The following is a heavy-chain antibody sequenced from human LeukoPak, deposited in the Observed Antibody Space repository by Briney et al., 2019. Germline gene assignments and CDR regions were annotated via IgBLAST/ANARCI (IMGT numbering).Heavy chain of an antibody. CDR1: GGSFSGYY. CDR3: AREIRSGSYPYYFDY. V-gene: IGHV4-34*01. Sequence: SETLSLTCAVYGGSFSGYYWSWIRQPPGKGLEWIGEINHSGSTNYNPSLKSRVTISVDTSKNQFSLKLSSVTAADTAVYYCAREIRSGSYPYYFDYWGQGTLVTVSS. D-gene: IGHD1-26*01. J-gene: IGHJ4*02. CDR2: INHSGST.